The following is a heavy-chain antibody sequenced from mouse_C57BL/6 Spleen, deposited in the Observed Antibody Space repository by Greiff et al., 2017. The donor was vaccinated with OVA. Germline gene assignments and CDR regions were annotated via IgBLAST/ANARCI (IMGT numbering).Heavy chain of an antibody. J-gene: IGHJ4*01. Sequence: EVKLQESGPGLVKPSQSLSLTCSVTGYSITSGYYWNWIRQFPGNKLEWMGYISYDGSNNYNPSLKNRISITRDTSKNQFFLKLNSVTTEDTATYYCARALDSSGPYYYAMDYWGQGTSVTVSS. D-gene: IGHD3-2*02. CDR2: ISYDGSN. CDR1: GYSITSGYY. CDR3: ARALDSSGPYYYAMDY. V-gene: IGHV3-6*01.